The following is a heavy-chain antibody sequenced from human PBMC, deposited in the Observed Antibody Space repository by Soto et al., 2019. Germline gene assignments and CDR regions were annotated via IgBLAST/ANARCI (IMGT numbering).Heavy chain of an antibody. Sequence: KDSCNAGGFGCISSSGQWGRQDSAQRLEWRGWIVVGSGNTTYAQKFQERVTITRDMSTITAYIELSSLRSEETGAYYCSADSTYYSDSSSYYYPSSTFDFWGQGTMVTVSS. D-gene: IGHD3-22*01. J-gene: IGHJ4*01. V-gene: IGHV1-58*01. CDR1: GFGCISSS. CDR2: IVVGSGNT. CDR3: SADSTYYSDSSSYYYPSSTFDF.